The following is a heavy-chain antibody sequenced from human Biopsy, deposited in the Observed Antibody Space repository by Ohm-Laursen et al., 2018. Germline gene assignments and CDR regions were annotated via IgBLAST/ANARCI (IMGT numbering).Heavy chain of an antibody. Sequence: SLGLSCAASGFTFGDYYMSWIRQAPGKGLECLSYTSGSGVTKMYADSVKGRFTVSRDNAKNSLYLEMNNLTVEDTAVYYCATDGAGSYNENWGQGTLVSVSS. CDR3: ATDGAGSYNEN. CDR2: TSGSGVTK. CDR1: GFTFGDYY. V-gene: IGHV3-11*01. D-gene: IGHD3-10*01. J-gene: IGHJ4*02.